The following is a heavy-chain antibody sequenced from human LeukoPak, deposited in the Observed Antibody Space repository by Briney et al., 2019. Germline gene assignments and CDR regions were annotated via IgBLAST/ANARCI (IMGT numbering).Heavy chain of an antibody. CDR1: GYSITSGYY. Sequence: SETLSLTCTVSGYSITSGYYWGWVRQSPGKGLEWIGSIYHTGSTYKNPSLKSRVTMSVDTSKNQLSLNLNSVTAADTAVYYCARDGGNPDYWGPGILVTVSS. V-gene: IGHV4-38-2*02. D-gene: IGHD3-16*01. J-gene: IGHJ4*02. CDR2: IYHTGST. CDR3: ARDGGNPDY.